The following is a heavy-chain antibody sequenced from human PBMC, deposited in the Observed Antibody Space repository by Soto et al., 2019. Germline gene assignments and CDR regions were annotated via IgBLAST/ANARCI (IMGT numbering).Heavy chain of an antibody. CDR3: AREIAQMVRGAPLVWFDP. CDR1: GGYISSYY. V-gene: IGHV4-59*01. CDR2: IYYSGST. D-gene: IGHD3-10*01. Sequence: PSETLSLTCTGSGGYISSYYWSCIRQPPGKGLEWIGYIYYSGSTNYNPSLKSRVTISVDTSKNQFSLKLSSVTAADTAVYYCAREIAQMVRGAPLVWFDPWGQGTLVTVSS. J-gene: IGHJ5*02.